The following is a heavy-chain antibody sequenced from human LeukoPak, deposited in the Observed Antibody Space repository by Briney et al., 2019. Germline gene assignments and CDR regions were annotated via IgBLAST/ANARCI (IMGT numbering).Heavy chain of an antibody. D-gene: IGHD4-17*01. CDR1: GFSFISYG. V-gene: IGHV3-30*18. Sequence: SGGSLRLSRAASGFSFISYGMHWVRQAPGKGLEWVGVISDDGRNKKYADSVKGRFTISRDNSKDTLYLKMNSLRDEDTAVYYCAKRPSDYGDYVTYFDYWGQGTLVTVSS. J-gene: IGHJ4*02. CDR2: ISDDGRNK. CDR3: AKRPSDYGDYVTYFDY.